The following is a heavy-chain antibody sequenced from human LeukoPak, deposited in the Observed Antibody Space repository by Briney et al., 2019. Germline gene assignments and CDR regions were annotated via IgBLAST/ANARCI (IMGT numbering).Heavy chain of an antibody. CDR3: AKLQTAVVPAATLGFDS. CDR1: GFTFSNYA. V-gene: IGHV3-7*03. D-gene: IGHD2-2*01. Sequence: GGSLRLSCAASGFTFSNYAMSWVRQAPGKGLEWVANIKQDGSEKYYVDSVKGRFTISRDNTKNTFHLQMNSLRAEDTAIYYCAKLQTAVVPAATLGFDSWGQGTLVTVSS. J-gene: IGHJ4*02. CDR2: IKQDGSEK.